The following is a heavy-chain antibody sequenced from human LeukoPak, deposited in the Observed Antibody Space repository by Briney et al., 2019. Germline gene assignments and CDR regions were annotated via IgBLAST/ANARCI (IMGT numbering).Heavy chain of an antibody. CDR1: GGSISSYY. Sequence: ASETLSLTCTVSGGSISSYYWSWIRQPPGKGLEWIGYIYYSGSTNYNPSLKSRVTISVDTSKNQFSLKLSSVTAADTAVCYCARDKGGEGPDYWGQGTLVTVSS. CDR2: IYYSGST. J-gene: IGHJ4*02. D-gene: IGHD3-16*01. V-gene: IGHV4-59*01. CDR3: ARDKGGEGPDY.